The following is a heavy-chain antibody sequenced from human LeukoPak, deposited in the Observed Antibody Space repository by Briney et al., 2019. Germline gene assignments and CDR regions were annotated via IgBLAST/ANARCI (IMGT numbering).Heavy chain of an antibody. D-gene: IGHD4-23*01. CDR1: GYTLTNYD. V-gene: IGHV1-8*01. CDR2: MKPKSGET. J-gene: IGHJ5*02. CDR3: ARDYGGNAGWFDP. Sequence: ASVKVSCKASGYTLTNYDINWVRQATGQELEWMGWMKPKSGETGYAEKFQGRATMTRDTSINTAYMELSSLTSEDTAVYYCARDYGGNAGWFDPWGQGALVTVSS.